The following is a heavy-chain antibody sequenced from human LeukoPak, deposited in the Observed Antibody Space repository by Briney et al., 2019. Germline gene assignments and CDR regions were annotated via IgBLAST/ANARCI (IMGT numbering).Heavy chain of an antibody. D-gene: IGHD3-3*01. CDR3: AGRTYYDFWIDP. CDR1: GGSISSSSYY. Sequence: PSETLSLTCTVSGGSISSSSYYWGWIRQPPRKGLEWIGSIYYSGTYYNPSLKSRVTISVDTSKNQFSLKLSSVTAADTAVYYCAGRTYYDFWIDPWGQGTLVTVSS. CDR2: IYYSGT. V-gene: IGHV4-39*01. J-gene: IGHJ5*02.